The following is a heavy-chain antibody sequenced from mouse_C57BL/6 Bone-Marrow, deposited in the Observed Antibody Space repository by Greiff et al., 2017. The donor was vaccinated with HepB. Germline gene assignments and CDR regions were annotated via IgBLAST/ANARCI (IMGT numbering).Heavy chain of an antibody. CDR1: GYTFTDYY. CDR3: ARCPNFDY. CDR2: INPNNGGT. Sequence: VQLQQSGPELVKPGASVKISCKASGYTFTDYYMNWVKQSHGKSLEWIGDINPNNGGTSYNQKFKGKATLTVDKSSSTAYMELRSLTSEDSAVYYCARCPNFDYWGQGTTLTVSS. J-gene: IGHJ2*01. V-gene: IGHV1-26*01.